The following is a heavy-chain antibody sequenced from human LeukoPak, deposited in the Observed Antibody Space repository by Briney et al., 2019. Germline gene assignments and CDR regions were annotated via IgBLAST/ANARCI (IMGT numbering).Heavy chain of an antibody. D-gene: IGHD3-3*01. J-gene: IGHJ6*02. CDR2: IWYDGRNK. V-gene: IGHV3-33*01. CDR3: ARDRDYDFWSGYYSNYYYGMDV. Sequence: GRSLRLSCAASGFTFSSYGMHWVRQAPGKGLEWVAVIWYDGRNKYYADSVKGRFTISRDNSKNTLYLQMNSLRAEDTAVYYCARDRDYDFWSGYYSNYYYGMDVWGQGTTVTVSS. CDR1: GFTFSSYG.